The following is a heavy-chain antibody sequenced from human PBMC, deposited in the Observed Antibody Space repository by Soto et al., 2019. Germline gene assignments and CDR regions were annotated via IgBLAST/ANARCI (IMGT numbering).Heavy chain of an antibody. V-gene: IGHV3-30*18. CDR1: GFTFSSYG. Sequence: GGSLRLSCAASGFTFSSYGMHWVRQAPGKGLEWVAVISYDGSNKYYADSVKGRFTISRDNSKNTLYLQMNSLRAEDTAVYYCAKLHSSGWYENYYYGMDAWGQGTTVTVSS. J-gene: IGHJ6*02. D-gene: IGHD6-19*01. CDR2: ISYDGSNK. CDR3: AKLHSSGWYENYYYGMDA.